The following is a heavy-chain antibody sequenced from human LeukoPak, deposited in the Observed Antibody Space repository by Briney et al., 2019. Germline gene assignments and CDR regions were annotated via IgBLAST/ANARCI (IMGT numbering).Heavy chain of an antibody. J-gene: IGHJ4*02. Sequence: GGSLRLSCAASGFTFSLYWMNWVRRAPGKGLEWVANIKQDGSEKNYVDSVKGRFTISRDSAKNSLYLQMNNLRVKDTAMYYCAGGTGFIIKDWGQGTLVTVSS. D-gene: IGHD1-1*01. CDR2: IKQDGSEK. CDR1: GFTFSLYW. CDR3: AGGTGFIIKD. V-gene: IGHV3-7*03.